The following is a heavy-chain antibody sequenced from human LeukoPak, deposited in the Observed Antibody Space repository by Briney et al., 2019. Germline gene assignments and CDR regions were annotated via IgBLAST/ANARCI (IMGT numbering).Heavy chain of an antibody. CDR3: ARGLQYQLLKALGYYYMDV. CDR2: IIPISGTA. J-gene: IGHJ6*03. CDR1: GGTFSSHA. V-gene: IGHV1-69*05. Sequence: ASVKVSCKASGGTFSSHAIAWVRQAPGHGPEWMGGIIPISGTANYAQKFQGRVTIITDESTSTAYMELSSLTSDDTAVYYCARGLQYQLLKALGYYYMDVWGEGTTVTVSS. D-gene: IGHD2-2*01.